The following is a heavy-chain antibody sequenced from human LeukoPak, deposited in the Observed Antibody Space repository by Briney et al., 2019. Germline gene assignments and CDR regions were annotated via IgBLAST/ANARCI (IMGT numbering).Heavy chain of an antibody. CDR2: IYSGGST. Sequence: PGGSLRLSCATSGFTVSSNYMSWVRQAPGKGLEWVSVIYSGGSTYYADSVKGRFTISRDNSKNTLYLQMNSLRAEDTAVYYCASSRFGERYYFDYWGQGTLVTVSS. J-gene: IGHJ4*02. V-gene: IGHV3-66*01. CDR3: ASSRFGERYYFDY. D-gene: IGHD3-10*01. CDR1: GFTVSSNY.